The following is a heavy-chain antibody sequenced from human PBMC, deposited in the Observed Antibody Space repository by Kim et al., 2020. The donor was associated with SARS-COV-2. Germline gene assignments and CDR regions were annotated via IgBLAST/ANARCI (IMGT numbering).Heavy chain of an antibody. D-gene: IGHD3-9*01. CDR3: AKDLAFNSGYPIGAFDI. CDR1: GFTFSSYA. V-gene: IGHV3-23*01. CDR2: ISGSGGST. Sequence: GGSLRLSCAASGFTFSSYAMSWVRQAPGKGLEWVSAISGSGGSTYYADSVKGRFTISRDNSKNTLYLQMNSLRAEDTAVYYCAKDLAFNSGYPIGAFDIWGQGTMVTVSS. J-gene: IGHJ3*02.